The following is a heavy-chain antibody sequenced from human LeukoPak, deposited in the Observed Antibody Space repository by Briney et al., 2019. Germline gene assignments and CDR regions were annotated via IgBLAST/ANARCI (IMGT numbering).Heavy chain of an antibody. V-gene: IGHV3-23*01. CDR1: GFTFSSYA. D-gene: IGHD3-22*01. CDR2: ISGSGGST. CDR3: ARVFRSSGYYYP. Sequence: GGSLRLSCAASGFTFSSYAMSWVRQAPGKGLEWVSAISGSGGSTYYADSVKGRFTISRDNAKNSLYLQMNSLRAEDTAVYYCARVFRSSGYYYPWGQGTMVTVSS. J-gene: IGHJ3*01.